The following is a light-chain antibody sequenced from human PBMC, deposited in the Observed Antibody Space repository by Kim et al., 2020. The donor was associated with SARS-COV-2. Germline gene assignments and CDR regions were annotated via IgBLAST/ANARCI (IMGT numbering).Light chain of an antibody. CDR1: QSGSSSY. CDR2: GAS. Sequence: LSPGEGATLSCRASQSGSSSYLAWYQQKPGQAPRLLIYGASSRAAGIPDTFSGSGSGTDFTLTIGRLESEDFAVYYCQQYGSSPYTFGQGTKLEI. J-gene: IGKJ2*01. CDR3: QQYGSSPYT. V-gene: IGKV3-20*01.